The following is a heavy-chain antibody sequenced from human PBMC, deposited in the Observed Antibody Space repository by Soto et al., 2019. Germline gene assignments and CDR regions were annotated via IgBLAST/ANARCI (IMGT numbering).Heavy chain of an antibody. CDR3: ARAQLLWFGDLNYYFDY. J-gene: IGHJ4*02. CDR2: ISTSGSYT. CDR1: GFTFSDYY. Sequence: GGSLRLSCAASGFTFSDYYMNWIRQAPGRGLEWVSYISTSGSYTNYADSVKGRFTISRDNARNSLYLQMNTLRAEDTAVYYCARAQLLWFGDLNYYFDYWGQGTLVTVYS. D-gene: IGHD3-10*01. V-gene: IGHV3-11*06.